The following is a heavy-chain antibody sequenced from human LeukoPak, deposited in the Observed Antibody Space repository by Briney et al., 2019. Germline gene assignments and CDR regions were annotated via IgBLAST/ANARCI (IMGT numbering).Heavy chain of an antibody. CDR3: ARAGGTSWADY. D-gene: IGHD6-13*01. J-gene: IGHJ4*02. CDR1: GFTFSSYW. CDR2: IKQDGSEK. Sequence: PGGSLRLSCAASGFTFSSYWMSWVRQAAGKGLEWVANIKQDGSEKYYVDSVKGRFTISRDNAKNSLYLQMNSLRVEDTAINYCARAGGTSWADYWGQGTLVTVSS. V-gene: IGHV3-7*01.